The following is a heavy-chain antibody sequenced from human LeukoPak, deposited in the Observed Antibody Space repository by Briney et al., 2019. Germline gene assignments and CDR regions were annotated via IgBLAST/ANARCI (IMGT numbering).Heavy chain of an antibody. CDR1: GYDFSTKW. V-gene: IGHV5-51*01. CDR2: IYPREWIT. J-gene: IGHJ5*02. CDR3: ASLDPDYADCGFDP. Sequence: GESLKISCQTSGYDFSTKWIGWGRQVPGKGLEWRGIIYPREWITRYSPSFPGHVPISADTYINTASLQWHSLKPSDTAIYYCASLDPDYADCGFDPWGQGTLVTVSS. D-gene: IGHD4-17*01.